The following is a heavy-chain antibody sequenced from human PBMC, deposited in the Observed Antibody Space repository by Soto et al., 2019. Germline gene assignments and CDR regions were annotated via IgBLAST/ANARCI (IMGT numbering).Heavy chain of an antibody. CDR3: ARGNYGDYLNWFDP. V-gene: IGHV3-48*02. CDR2: ISSSSSTI. CDR1: GFTFSSYS. J-gene: IGHJ5*02. D-gene: IGHD4-17*01. Sequence: EVQLVESGGGLVQPGGSLRLSCAASGFTFSSYSMNWVRQAPGKGLEWVSYISSSSSTIYYADSVKGRFTISRDNAKNSLYLQKNSLRYEDTAVYYCARGNYGDYLNWFDPWGQGTLVTVSS.